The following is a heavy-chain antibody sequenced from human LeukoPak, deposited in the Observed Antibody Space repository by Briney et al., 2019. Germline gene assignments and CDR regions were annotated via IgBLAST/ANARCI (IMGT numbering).Heavy chain of an antibody. CDR2: IYYSGST. CDR1: GGSISSSSYY. V-gene: IGHV4-39*01. Sequence: SETLSLTCTVSGGSISSSSYYWGWIRQPPGKGLEWIGSIYYSGSTYYNPSLKSRVTISVDTSKNQFSLKLSSVTAADTAVYYCARHTDASYYYDSSGYLDYWGQGTLVTVSS. J-gene: IGHJ4*02. CDR3: ARHTDASYYYDSSGYLDY. D-gene: IGHD3-22*01.